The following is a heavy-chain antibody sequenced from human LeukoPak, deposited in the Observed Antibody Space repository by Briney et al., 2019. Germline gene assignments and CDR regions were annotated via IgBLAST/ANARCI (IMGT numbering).Heavy chain of an antibody. CDR3: ARRWSPGSRFLEWFWFDP. J-gene: IGHJ5*02. V-gene: IGHV4-4*02. CDR1: GGSISSSNW. D-gene: IGHD3-3*01. CDR2: IYHSGST. Sequence: SETLSLTCAVSGGSISSSNWWSWVRQPPGKGLEWIGEIYHSGSTNYNPSLKSRVTISVDKSKNQFSLKLSSVTAADTAVYYCARRWSPGSRFLEWFWFDPWGQGTLVTVSS.